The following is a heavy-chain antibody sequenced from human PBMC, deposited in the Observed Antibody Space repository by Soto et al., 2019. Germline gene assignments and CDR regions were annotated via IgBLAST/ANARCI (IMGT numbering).Heavy chain of an antibody. Sequence: DVQLEESGGGLVKPGGSLRLSCVASEFTFSVYSMNWVRQAPGKGLEWVSSISSGSSYIYYADSVKGRFTISRDNDKSSLFLHMNSLSVDATAVYYCTRVRVKIRGGYYHYYGMDVWGQGTTVTVSS. CDR2: ISSGSSYI. J-gene: IGHJ6*02. CDR3: TRVRVKIRGGYYHYYGMDV. CDR1: EFTFSVYS. D-gene: IGHD3-10*01. V-gene: IGHV3-21*02.